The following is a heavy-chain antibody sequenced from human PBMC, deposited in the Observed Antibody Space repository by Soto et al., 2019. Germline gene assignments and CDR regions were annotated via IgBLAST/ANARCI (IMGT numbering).Heavy chain of an antibody. Sequence: QVQLVQSGAEVKKPGASVKVSCKASGYTFTSYDINWVRQATGQGLEWMGWMNPNSGNIGYAQKFQGRVTMTRNTSISTAYMELSSLRSEDTAVYYCARERSAAGTGGFDPWGQGTLVTVSS. CDR2: MNPNSGNI. J-gene: IGHJ5*02. V-gene: IGHV1-8*01. D-gene: IGHD6-13*01. CDR1: GYTFTSYD. CDR3: ARERSAAGTGGFDP.